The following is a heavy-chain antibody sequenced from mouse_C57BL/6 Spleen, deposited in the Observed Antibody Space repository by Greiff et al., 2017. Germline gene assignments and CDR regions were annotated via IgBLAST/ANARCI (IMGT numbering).Heavy chain of an antibody. Sequence: VQLQQPGTELVKPGASVKLSCKASGYTFTSYWMHWVKQRPGQGLEWLGNINTSNGGTNYTEKFKSKATLTVDKSSSTAYMQLSSLTSDDSAVYYCAREGYDYGYAMDYWGQGTSVTVSS. J-gene: IGHJ4*01. V-gene: IGHV1-53*01. CDR3: AREGYDYGYAMDY. CDR2: INTSNGGT. D-gene: IGHD2-4*01. CDR1: GYTFTSYW.